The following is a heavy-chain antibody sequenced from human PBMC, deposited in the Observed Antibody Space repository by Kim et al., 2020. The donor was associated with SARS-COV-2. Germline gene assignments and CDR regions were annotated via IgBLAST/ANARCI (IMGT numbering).Heavy chain of an antibody. CDR1: GFTFSSYG. D-gene: IGHD3-10*01. V-gene: IGHV3-33*01. CDR3: ARERITMVRGVRREYYYYYGMDG. CDR2: IWYDGSNK. J-gene: IGHJ6*02. Sequence: GGSLRLSCAASGFTFSSYGMHWVRQAPGKGLEWVAVIWYDGSNKYYADSVKGRFTISRDNSKNTLYLQMNSLRAEDTAVYYCARERITMVRGVRREYYYYYGMDGWGQGTTVTVSS.